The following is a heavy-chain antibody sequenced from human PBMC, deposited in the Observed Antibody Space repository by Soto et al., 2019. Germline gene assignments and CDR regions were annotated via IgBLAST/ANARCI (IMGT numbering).Heavy chain of an antibody. CDR2: ISGSGDTT. J-gene: IGHJ5*02. D-gene: IGHD3-16*02. CDR3: ARDLSFRHPVNWFDP. V-gene: IGHV3-23*01. Sequence: PGGSLRLSCAASGFTFSSYAMSWVRQAPGKGLEWVSAISGSGDTTYYTDSVKGRFTISRDNSKNTLYLQISSLRAEDTAVYYCARDLSFRHPVNWFDPWGQGTLVTVSS. CDR1: GFTFSSYA.